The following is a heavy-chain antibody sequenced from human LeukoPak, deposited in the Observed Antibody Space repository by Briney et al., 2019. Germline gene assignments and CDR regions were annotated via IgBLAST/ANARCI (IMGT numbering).Heavy chain of an antibody. CDR3: ARGLSWLQSSYYFDY. CDR2: INHSGST. J-gene: IGHJ4*02. V-gene: IGHV4-34*01. Sequence: SETLSLTCAVYGGSFSGYYWSWIRQPPGKGLEWIGEINHSGSTNYNPSLKSRVTMSVDTSKNQFSLKLSSVTAADTAVYYCARGLSWLQSSYYFDYWGQGTLVTVSS. D-gene: IGHD5-24*01. CDR1: GGSFSGYY.